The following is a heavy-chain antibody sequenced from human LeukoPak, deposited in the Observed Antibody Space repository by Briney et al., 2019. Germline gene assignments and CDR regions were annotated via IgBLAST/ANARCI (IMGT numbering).Heavy chain of an antibody. CDR2: ISGSSNYI. CDR1: GFTFSDYT. Sequence: GGSLRLSCAASGFTFSDYTMNWVRLAPGKGLGWVSSISGSSNYIYYADSVKGRFTISRDNAKNSLYLQMNSLRAEDTAVYYCAMTFLWFGESGFDPWGQGTLVTVSS. J-gene: IGHJ5*02. V-gene: IGHV3-21*01. CDR3: AMTFLWFGESGFDP. D-gene: IGHD3-10*01.